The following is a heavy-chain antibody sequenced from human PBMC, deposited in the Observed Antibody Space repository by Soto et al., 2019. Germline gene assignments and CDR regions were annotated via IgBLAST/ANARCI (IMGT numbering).Heavy chain of an antibody. D-gene: IGHD1-26*01. CDR2: IGASGAGT. V-gene: IGHV3-23*01. J-gene: IGHJ4*02. CDR1: GFTCGIYA. Sequence: PGGSLGVSCSAAGFTCGIYAMSLVSQAPGKGLEWVSAIGASGAGTYYADSVKGRFTISRDNSKNTLHLQMNSLRAEDTAVYYCAIRKTGSYFDYWGQGTLVTVSS. CDR3: AIRKTGSYFDY.